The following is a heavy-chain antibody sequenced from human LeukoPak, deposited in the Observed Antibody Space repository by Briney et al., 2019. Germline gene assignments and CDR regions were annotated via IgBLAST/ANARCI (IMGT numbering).Heavy chain of an antibody. V-gene: IGHV3-21*04. CDR1: GFDFSSYG. J-gene: IGHJ4*02. CDR3: AKDMESGYDLGGLYDY. Sequence: GGSLRLSCVASGFDFSSYGLSWVRQSPGKGLEWVSTFSGASGLTYYADSVKGRFTISRDNAKNSLYLQMNSLRAEDTALYYCAKDMESGYDLGGLYDYWGQGTLVTVSS. CDR2: FSGASGLT. D-gene: IGHD5-12*01.